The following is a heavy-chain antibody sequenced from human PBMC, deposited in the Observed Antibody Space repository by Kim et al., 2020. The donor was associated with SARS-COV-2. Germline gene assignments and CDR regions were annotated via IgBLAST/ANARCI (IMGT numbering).Heavy chain of an antibody. CDR3: ARRYNWKRGLGHAFVI. CDR1: GGSMTNYF. D-gene: IGHD1-1*01. V-gene: IGHV4-59*08. CDR2: IYSSGST. J-gene: IGHJ3*02. Sequence: SETLSLTCSVSGGSMTNYFWSWIRQPPGKGLEWIGYIYSSGSTNYNPSLKSRVIISVDTSKNQFSLNLSSVTAADTAVYYCARRYNWKRGLGHAFVIWG.